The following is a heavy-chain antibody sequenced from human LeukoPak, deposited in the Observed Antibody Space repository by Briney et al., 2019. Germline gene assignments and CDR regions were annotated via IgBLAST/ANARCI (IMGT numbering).Heavy chain of an antibody. V-gene: IGHV4-39*01. J-gene: IGHJ4*02. CDR2: NYYSGST. D-gene: IGHD3-10*01. CDR1: GGSISSSSYY. Sequence: SETLSLTCTVSGGSISSSSYYWGWIRQPPGKGLGLVGSNYYSGSTYYNPSLKSRVTISVDTSKNQFSLKLSSVTAADTAVYYCARLGLLWFGELLGEFDYWGQGTLVTVSS. CDR3: ARLGLLWFGELLGEFDY.